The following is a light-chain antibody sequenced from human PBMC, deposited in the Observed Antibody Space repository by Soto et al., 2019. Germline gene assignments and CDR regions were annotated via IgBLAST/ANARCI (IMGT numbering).Light chain of an antibody. CDR3: QQYNNWPRV. V-gene: IGKV3-15*01. Sequence: EIVLTHSPGTLSFSPWEIATLSCRASQSVSSNLAWYQQKPGQAPRLLIYGASTRATGIPARFSGSGSGTEFTLTISSLQSEDFAVYYCQQYNNWPRVFGQGTKVDIK. J-gene: IGKJ1*01. CDR1: QSVSSN. CDR2: GAS.